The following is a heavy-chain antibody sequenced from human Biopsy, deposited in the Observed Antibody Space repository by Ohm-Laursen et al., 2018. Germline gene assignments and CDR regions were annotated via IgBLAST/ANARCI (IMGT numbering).Heavy chain of an antibody. CDR3: ARAVDYYDPYYYYGLDV. CDR2: IDYRGST. Sequence: GTLSLTCSVSGGSFSTYYWTWIRQPPGKGLEWIACIDYRGSTNYSPSLKSRVTISVDTSKNQFSLKLRSVTAADTAVYYCARAVDYYDPYYYYGLDVWGQGTTVTVSS. D-gene: IGHD3-16*01. CDR1: GGSFSTYY. J-gene: IGHJ6*02. V-gene: IGHV4-59*12.